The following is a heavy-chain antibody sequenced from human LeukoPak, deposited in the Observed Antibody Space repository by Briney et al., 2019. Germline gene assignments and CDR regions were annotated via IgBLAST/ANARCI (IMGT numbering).Heavy chain of an antibody. CDR2: IKGDGSEK. CDR3: ARGGFGYVYFDY. J-gene: IGHJ4*02. V-gene: IGHV3-7*01. Sequence: GGSLRLSCAASGFTFSAYWMSWVRQAPGKGLEWVAHIKGDGSEKYSVDSVKGRFTISRDNAKRSLYLQMNSLRAEDTALYFCARGGFGYVYFDYWGQGSLVTVSS. D-gene: IGHD2-8*01. CDR1: GFTFSAYW.